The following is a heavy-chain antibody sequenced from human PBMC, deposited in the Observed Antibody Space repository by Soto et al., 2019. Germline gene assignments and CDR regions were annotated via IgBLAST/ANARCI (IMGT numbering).Heavy chain of an antibody. Sequence: GGSLRLSCAASGFTFTRYSMNWVGQAQGKGLEWVSSISSTTNYIYYGDSMKGRFTISTDNAKNSLYLEMNSLRAEDTAVYYCARESEDFTSNFDYWGQGTLVTVSS. J-gene: IGHJ4*02. CDR2: ISSTTNYI. V-gene: IGHV3-21*06. CDR3: ARESEDFTSNFDY. CDR1: GFTFTRYS.